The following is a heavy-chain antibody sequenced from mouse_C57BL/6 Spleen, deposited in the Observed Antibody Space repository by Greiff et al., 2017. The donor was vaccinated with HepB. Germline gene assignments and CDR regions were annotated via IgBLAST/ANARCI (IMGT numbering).Heavy chain of an antibody. CDR2: IWTGGGT. Sequence: VMLVESGPGLVAPSQSLSITCTVSGFSLTSYAISWVRQPPGKGLEWLGVIWTGGGTNYNSALKSRLSISKDNSKSQVFLKMNSLQTDDTARYYCARAGSYDGYPAWFAYWGQGTLVTVS. CDR1: GFSLTSYA. V-gene: IGHV2-9-1*01. J-gene: IGHJ3*01. CDR3: ARAGSYDGYPAWFAY. D-gene: IGHD2-3*01.